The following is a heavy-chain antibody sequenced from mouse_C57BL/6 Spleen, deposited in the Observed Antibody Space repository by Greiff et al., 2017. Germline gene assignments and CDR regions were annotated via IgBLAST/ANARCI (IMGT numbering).Heavy chain of an antibody. Sequence: EVQRVESGGGLVKPGGSLKLSCAASGFTFSDYGMHWVRQAPEKGLEWVAYISSGSSTIYYADTVKGRFTISRDNAKNTLFLQMTSLRSEDTAMYYCARPGYYYGSSSYFDYWGQGTTLTVSS. J-gene: IGHJ2*01. CDR2: ISSGSSTI. D-gene: IGHD1-1*01. CDR1: GFTFSDYG. CDR3: ARPGYYYGSSSYFDY. V-gene: IGHV5-17*01.